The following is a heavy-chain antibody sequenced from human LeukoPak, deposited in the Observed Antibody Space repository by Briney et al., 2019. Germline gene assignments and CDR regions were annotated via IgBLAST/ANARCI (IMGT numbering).Heavy chain of an antibody. CDR3: ARDFSPRMYYDFWSGYYTDSRPRYNWFDP. D-gene: IGHD3-3*01. Sequence: ASVKVSCKASGGTFSSYAISWVRQAPGQGLEWMGWINPNSGGTNYAQKFQGRVTMTRDTSISTAYMELSRLRSDDTAVYYCARDFSPRMYYDFWSGYYTDSRPRYNWFDPWGQGTLVTVSA. J-gene: IGHJ5*02. V-gene: IGHV1-2*02. CDR1: GGTFSSYA. CDR2: INPNSGGT.